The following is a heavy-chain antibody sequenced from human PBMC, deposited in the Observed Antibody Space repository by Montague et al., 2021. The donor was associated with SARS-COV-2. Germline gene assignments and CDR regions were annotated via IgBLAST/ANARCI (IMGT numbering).Heavy chain of an antibody. Sequence: TRSLTCTVSGGSIRSGSYYWSWIRQPAGKGLEWIGRIYSSGSTNYNPSPKSRVTMSVDTSKNQFSLKVSSVTAADTAVYYCARDYGDYSYYYGLDVWGQGTTVTVSS. CDR2: IYSSGST. V-gene: IGHV4-61*02. D-gene: IGHD4-17*01. CDR3: ARDYGDYSYYYGLDV. CDR1: GGSIRSGSYY. J-gene: IGHJ6*02.